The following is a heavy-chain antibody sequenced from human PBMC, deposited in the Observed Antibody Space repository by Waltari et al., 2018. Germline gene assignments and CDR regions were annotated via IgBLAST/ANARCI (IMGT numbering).Heavy chain of an antibody. J-gene: IGHJ4*02. D-gene: IGHD4-4*01. CDR2: IKHDGSET. V-gene: IGHV3-7*01. Sequence: EIQLVASGGALVQPGGSLRLSCVTSGFPFHKFWMAWVRQDPGKGLQWLAHIKHDGSETYHVDSVKGRFTISRDNAMNSLYLEMERLRVEDTGVYYCAREGLTEEAAYWGQGTLVTVSS. CDR3: AREGLTEEAAY. CDR1: GFPFHKFW.